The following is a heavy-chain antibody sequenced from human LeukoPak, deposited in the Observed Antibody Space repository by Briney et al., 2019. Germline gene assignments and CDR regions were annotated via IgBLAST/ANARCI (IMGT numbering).Heavy chain of an antibody. D-gene: IGHD5-18*01. CDR3: ASHRWYSYGAAGPLGYYMDV. J-gene: IGHJ6*03. Sequence: SETLSLTCTVSGGSISSSSYYWGWIRQPAGKGLEWIGRIYTSGSTNYNPSLKSRVTMSVDTSKNQFSLKLSSVTAADTAVYYCASHRWYSYGAAGPLGYYMDVWGKGTTVTISS. V-gene: IGHV4-61*02. CDR2: IYTSGST. CDR1: GGSISSSSYY.